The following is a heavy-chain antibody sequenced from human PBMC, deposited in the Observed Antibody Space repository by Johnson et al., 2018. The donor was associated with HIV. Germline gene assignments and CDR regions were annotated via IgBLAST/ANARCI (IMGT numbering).Heavy chain of an antibody. CDR2: ISYDGSNK. J-gene: IGHJ3*02. CDR1: GFTFSSYA. CDR3: ARTKGAYDAFDI. V-gene: IGHV3-30*04. D-gene: IGHD2-8*01. Sequence: QVQLVESGGGSVQPGEYLTLSCAASGFTFSSYAMHWVRQAPGKGLEWVAVISYDGSNKYYADSVKGRFTISRDNAKKSLYLQMNSLGVEDTALYYCARTKGAYDAFDIWGQGTMVTVSS.